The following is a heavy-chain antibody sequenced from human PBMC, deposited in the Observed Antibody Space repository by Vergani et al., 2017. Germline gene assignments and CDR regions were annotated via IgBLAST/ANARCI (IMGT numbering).Heavy chain of an antibody. D-gene: IGHD4-17*01. CDR3: AKDKPSTVTTLGAFDI. Sequence: QVQLVESGGGVVQPGRSLRLSCAASGFTFSSYGMHWVRQAPAKGLEWVAVISYDGSNKYYADSVKGRFTISRDNSKNTLYLQMNSLRAEDTAVYYCAKDKPSTVTTLGAFDIWGQGTMVTVSS. J-gene: IGHJ3*02. CDR2: ISYDGSNK. CDR1: GFTFSSYG. V-gene: IGHV3-30*18.